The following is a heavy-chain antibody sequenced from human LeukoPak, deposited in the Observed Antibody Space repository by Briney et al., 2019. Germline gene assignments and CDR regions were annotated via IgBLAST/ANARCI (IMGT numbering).Heavy chain of an antibody. Sequence: SETLSLTCAVYGGSFSGYYWSWIRQPPGKGLEWIGEINHSGSTNYNPSLKSRVTISVDTSKNQFSLKLSSVTAADTAVYYCARGGRYCSSTSCYLGYWGQGTLVAVSS. J-gene: IGHJ4*02. CDR3: ARGGRYCSSTSCYLGY. V-gene: IGHV4-34*01. CDR1: GGSFSGYY. CDR2: INHSGST. D-gene: IGHD2-2*01.